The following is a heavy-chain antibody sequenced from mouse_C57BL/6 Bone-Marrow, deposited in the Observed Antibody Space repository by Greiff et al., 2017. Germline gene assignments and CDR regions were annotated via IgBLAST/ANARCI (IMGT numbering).Heavy chain of an antibody. J-gene: IGHJ2*01. D-gene: IGHD2-3*01. CDR1: GYTFTSYW. CDR2: IDPSDSYT. Sequence: QVQLQQPGAELVRPGTSVKLSCKASGYTFTSYWMHWVQQRPGQGLEWIGVIDPSDSYTNYNQKFKGKATLTVVTSSSTAYMQLSSLTSEDSAVYYCARDGYYDYFDYWGQGTTLTVSS. CDR3: ARDGYYDYFDY. V-gene: IGHV1-59*01.